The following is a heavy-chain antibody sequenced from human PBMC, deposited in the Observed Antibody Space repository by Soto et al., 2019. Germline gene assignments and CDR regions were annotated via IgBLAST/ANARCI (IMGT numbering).Heavy chain of an antibody. Sequence: QITLKESGPTLVKPTQTLTLTCTFSGFSLSTSGVGVGWIRQPPGKALEWLALIYWDDDKRYSPSLKSRLTITKDTSKNQVVLTMTNMDPVDTATYYCAHRRGPYSLGWFDPWGQGTLVTVSS. CDR1: GFSLSTSGVG. J-gene: IGHJ5*02. D-gene: IGHD3-16*01. CDR3: AHRRGPYSLGWFDP. CDR2: IYWDDDK. V-gene: IGHV2-5*02.